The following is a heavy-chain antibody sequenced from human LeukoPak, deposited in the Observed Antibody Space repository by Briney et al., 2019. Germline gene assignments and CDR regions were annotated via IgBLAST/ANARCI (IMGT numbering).Heavy chain of an antibody. D-gene: IGHD3-16*02. J-gene: IGHJ3*02. CDR2: INHSGST. CDR1: GGSFSGYY. CDR3: ARDPYDYVWGSYRYTFHDAFDI. Sequence: TTSETLSLTCAVYGGSFSGYYWSWIRQPPGKGLEWIGEINHSGSTNYNPSLKSRVTISVDTSKNQFSLKLSSVTAADTAVYYCARDPYDYVWGSYRYTFHDAFDIWGQGSMVTVSS. V-gene: IGHV4-34*01.